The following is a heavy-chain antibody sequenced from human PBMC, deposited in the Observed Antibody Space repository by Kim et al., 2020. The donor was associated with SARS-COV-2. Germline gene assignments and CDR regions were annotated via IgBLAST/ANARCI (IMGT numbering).Heavy chain of an antibody. CDR1: GGSISSYY. CDR3: ARTPSGPTDY. J-gene: IGHJ4*02. Sequence: SETLSLTCTVSGGSISSYYWSWIRQPPGKGLEWIGYIYYSGSTNYNPSLKSRVTISVDTSKNQFSLKLSSVTAADTAVYYCARTPSGPTDYWGQGTLVTVSS. V-gene: IGHV4-59*01. CDR2: IYYSGST.